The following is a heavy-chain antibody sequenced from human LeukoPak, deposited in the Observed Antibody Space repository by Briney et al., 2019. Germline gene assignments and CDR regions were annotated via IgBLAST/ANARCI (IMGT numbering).Heavy chain of an antibody. D-gene: IGHD3-22*01. Sequence: AGGSLRLSCAASGSTFSSYAMHWVRQAPGKGLEYVSAISSNGGSTYYANSVKGRFTISRDNSKNTLYLQMGSLRAEDMAVYYCARVFSSGYSFDYWGQGTLVTVSS. J-gene: IGHJ4*02. CDR2: ISSNGGST. CDR1: GSTFSSYA. V-gene: IGHV3-64*01. CDR3: ARVFSSGYSFDY.